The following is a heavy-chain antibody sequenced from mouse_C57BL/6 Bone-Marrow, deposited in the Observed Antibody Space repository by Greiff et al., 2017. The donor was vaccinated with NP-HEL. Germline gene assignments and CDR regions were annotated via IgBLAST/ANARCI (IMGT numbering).Heavy chain of an antibody. CDR3: TTGIYYYGSSYV. D-gene: IGHD1-1*01. J-gene: IGHJ3*01. V-gene: IGHV14-4*01. CDR2: IDPENGDT. CDR1: GFNIKDDY. Sequence: VQLQQSGAELVRPGASVKLSCTASGFNIKDDYMHWVKQRPEQGLAWIGWIDPENGDTEYASKFQGKATITADPSSNTAYLQLSSLTSEDTAVYYCTTGIYYYGSSYVGGQGTLVTVSA.